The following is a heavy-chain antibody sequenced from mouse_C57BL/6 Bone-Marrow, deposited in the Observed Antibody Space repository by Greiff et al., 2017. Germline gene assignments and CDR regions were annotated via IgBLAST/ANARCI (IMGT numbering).Heavy chain of an antibody. Sequence: VQLQQSGPELVKPGDSVKISCKASGYSFTGYFMNWVMQSPGKSLEWIGRINPYNGDTFYNQKFKGKATLTVDKSSSTANMELRSLTSEDSAVYYCARLRYYGSSYYYAMDYWGQGTSVTVSA. J-gene: IGHJ4*01. CDR3: ARLRYYGSSYYYAMDY. V-gene: IGHV1-20*01. CDR2: INPYNGDT. CDR1: GYSFTGYF. D-gene: IGHD1-1*01.